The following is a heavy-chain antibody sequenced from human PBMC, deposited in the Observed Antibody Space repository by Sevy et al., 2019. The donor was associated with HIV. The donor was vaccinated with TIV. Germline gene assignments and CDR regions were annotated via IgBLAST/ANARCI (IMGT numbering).Heavy chain of an antibody. Sequence: GGSLRLSCAASGFTFNFHGMHWVRQAPGKGLEWVAFIWHDGSNKYMADSVKGRFTISRDNSKNTLFLQMNSLTVEDTALYYCARQRGVVLVPAAPFDYWGQGTLVTVSS. CDR1: GFTFNFHG. J-gene: IGHJ4*02. CDR3: ARQRGVVLVPAAPFDY. D-gene: IGHD2-2*01. CDR2: IWHDGSNK. V-gene: IGHV3-33*01.